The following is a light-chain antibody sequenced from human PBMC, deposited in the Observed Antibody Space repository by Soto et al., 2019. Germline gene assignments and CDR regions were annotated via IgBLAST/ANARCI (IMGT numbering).Light chain of an antibody. CDR1: SSDVGSYNL. Sequence: QSALTQPASVSGSPGQSITISCTGTSSDVGSYNLVSWYQHHPGKAPKLMLYEGNKRPSGVSNRFSGSKSGNTASLTISGLEAEDEAAYYCCSYAGSSSVVFGGGTKLTVL. V-gene: IGLV2-23*01. CDR2: EGN. CDR3: CSYAGSSSVV. J-gene: IGLJ2*01.